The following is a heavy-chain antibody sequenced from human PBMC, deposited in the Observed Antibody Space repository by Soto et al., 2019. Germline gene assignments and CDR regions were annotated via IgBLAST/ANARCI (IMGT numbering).Heavy chain of an antibody. CDR1: GGTFSNHA. Sequence: SVKVSCKASGGTFSNHAISWVRQAPGQGLEWMGGIVPMFGTSNYAQKFQGRVTTTADKSTNTAYMGLSSLTSEDTAVYYCARGDDFDYYYGVDVWGQGTTVTVSS. V-gene: IGHV1-69*06. CDR2: IVPMFGTS. J-gene: IGHJ6*02. D-gene: IGHD3-16*01. CDR3: ARGDDFDYYYGVDV.